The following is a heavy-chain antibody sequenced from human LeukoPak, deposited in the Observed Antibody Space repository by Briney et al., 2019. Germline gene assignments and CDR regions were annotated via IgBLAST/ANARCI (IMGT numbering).Heavy chain of an antibody. J-gene: IGHJ2*01. Sequence: SETLSLTCTVSGGSISGYYWSWIRQPAGKGLEWIGRIYTSGSTNYNPSLKSRVTISVDTSKNQFSLKLSSVTAADTAVYYCARGWGYDILTGNWYFDLWGRGTLVTVSS. V-gene: IGHV4-4*07. CDR1: GGSISGYY. CDR3: ARGWGYDILTGNWYFDL. D-gene: IGHD3-9*01. CDR2: IYTSGST.